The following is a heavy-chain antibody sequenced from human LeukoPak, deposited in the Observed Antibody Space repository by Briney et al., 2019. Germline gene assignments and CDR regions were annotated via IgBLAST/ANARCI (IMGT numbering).Heavy chain of an antibody. Sequence: GRSLRLSCAASGFTFSSYGMHWVRQAPGKGLEWVAVISYDGSNKYYADSVKGRFTISRDNSKNTLYLQMNSLRAEDTAVYYCARGAYYWGQGTLVTVSS. CDR1: GFTFSSYG. J-gene: IGHJ4*02. CDR2: ISYDGSNK. CDR3: ARGAYY. V-gene: IGHV3-30*03.